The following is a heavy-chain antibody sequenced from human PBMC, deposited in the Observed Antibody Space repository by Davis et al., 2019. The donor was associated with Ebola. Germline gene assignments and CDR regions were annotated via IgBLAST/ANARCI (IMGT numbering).Heavy chain of an antibody. J-gene: IGHJ4*02. CDR2: ISVSPTTI. Sequence: GESLKISCAASGFSFSDSYMNWIRQAPGKGLEWISFISVSPTTIYYADSVQGRFTISRDNAKNSLFLQMDSLRADDTAVYYGATSPSAMFFDNWGQGTLVTVSS. CDR3: ATSPSAMFFDN. CDR1: GFSFSDSY. D-gene: IGHD3-10*02. V-gene: IGHV3-11*01.